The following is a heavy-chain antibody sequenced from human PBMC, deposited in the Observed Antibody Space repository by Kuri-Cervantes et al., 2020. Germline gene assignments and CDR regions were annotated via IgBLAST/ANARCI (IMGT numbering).Heavy chain of an antibody. J-gene: IGHJ6*02. V-gene: IGHV4-30-4*02. CDR1: GGSISSGDYY. CDR2: IYYSGST. D-gene: IGHD3-22*01. Sequence: SETLSLTCTVSGGSISSGDYYWSWIRQPPGKGLEWIGYIYYSGSTYYNPSLESRVTISVDTSKNQFSLKLSSVTAADTAVYYCAREKWSSYYYDSSDYYYYGMDVWGQGTTVTVSS. CDR3: AREKWSSYYYDSSDYYYYGMDV.